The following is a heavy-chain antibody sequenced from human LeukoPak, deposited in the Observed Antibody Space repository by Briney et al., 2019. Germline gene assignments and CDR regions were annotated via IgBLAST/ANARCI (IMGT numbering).Heavy chain of an antibody. V-gene: IGHV4-38-2*02. D-gene: IGHD3-3*01. CDR1: GYSISSGYY. CDR3: ARGQGGQRGNYYDFWSGYSYHFDY. Sequence: PSETLSLTCTVSGYSISSGYYWGWIRQPPGEGLEWIGSIYHSGSTYYNPSLKSRVTISVDTSKNQFSLKLSSVTAADTAVYYCARGQGGQRGNYYDFWSGYSYHFDYWGQGTLVTVSS. CDR2: IYHSGST. J-gene: IGHJ4*02.